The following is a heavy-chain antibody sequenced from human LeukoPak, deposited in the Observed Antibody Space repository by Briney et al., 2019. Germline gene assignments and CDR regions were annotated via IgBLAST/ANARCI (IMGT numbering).Heavy chain of an antibody. V-gene: IGHV3-30*18. Sequence: GGSLRLSCEASGFTFNNYAMHWVRQAPGKGLEWVAVISYDGSNKYYADYVKGRFTISRDNSKTTLYLQMNSLRPEDTAVYYCAKDPMTYSSGSFTPVDYWGQGTLVTVSS. CDR1: GFTFNNYA. D-gene: IGHD6-19*01. J-gene: IGHJ4*02. CDR2: ISYDGSNK. CDR3: AKDPMTYSSGSFTPVDY.